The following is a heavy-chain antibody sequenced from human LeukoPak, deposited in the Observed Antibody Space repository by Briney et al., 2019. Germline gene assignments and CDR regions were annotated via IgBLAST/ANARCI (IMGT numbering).Heavy chain of an antibody. Sequence: GGPLKISSQGSGCRFTNSWIAWVRQMTRKGLERMGIIYPGDSDTIYSPSFQGQVTISADKSISTAYLEWSSLRASDTAIYYCATYRSGYYFDYLGQGTLVTVSS. CDR1: GCRFTNSW. CDR3: ATYRSGYYFDY. CDR2: IYPGDSDT. J-gene: IGHJ4*02. V-gene: IGHV5-51*01. D-gene: IGHD3-22*01.